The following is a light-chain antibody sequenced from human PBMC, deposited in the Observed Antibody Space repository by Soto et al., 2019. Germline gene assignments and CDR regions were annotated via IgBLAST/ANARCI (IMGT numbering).Light chain of an antibody. CDR2: DAS. CDR1: QSVSSF. CDR3: QQRSSWPSYT. J-gene: IGKJ2*01. V-gene: IGKV3-11*01. Sequence: ETVLTQSPATLSLSPGERATLSCRASQSVSSFLAWYQQKPGQAPRLLIYDASNRATGIPARFSGSGSGTDFTLTISSSEPEDFAVYYCQQRSSWPSYTFGQGTQLEIK.